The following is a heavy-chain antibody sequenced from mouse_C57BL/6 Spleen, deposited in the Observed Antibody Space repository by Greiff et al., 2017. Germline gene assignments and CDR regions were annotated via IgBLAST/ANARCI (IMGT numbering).Heavy chain of an antibody. CDR3: VRQGDGYYYWYFDV. Sequence: EVQGVESGGGLVQPKGSLKLSCAASGFSFNTYAMNWVRQAPGKGLEWVARIRSKSNNYATYYADSVKDRFTISRDDSESMLYLQMNNLKTEDTAMYYCVRQGDGYYYWYFDVWGTGTTVTVSS. CDR1: GFSFNTYA. D-gene: IGHD2-3*01. J-gene: IGHJ1*03. V-gene: IGHV10-1*01. CDR2: IRSKSNNYAT.